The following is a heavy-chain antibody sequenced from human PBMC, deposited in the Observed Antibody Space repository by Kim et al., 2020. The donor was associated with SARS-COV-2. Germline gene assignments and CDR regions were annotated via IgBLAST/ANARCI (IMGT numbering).Heavy chain of an antibody. Sequence: YYADSGKGRFTISRDNSKNTLYLQMNSLRAEDTAVYYCANGRGLGRRFDPWGQGTLVTVSS. CDR3: ANGRGLGRRFDP. J-gene: IGHJ5*02. V-gene: IGHV3-23*01. D-gene: IGHD2-15*01.